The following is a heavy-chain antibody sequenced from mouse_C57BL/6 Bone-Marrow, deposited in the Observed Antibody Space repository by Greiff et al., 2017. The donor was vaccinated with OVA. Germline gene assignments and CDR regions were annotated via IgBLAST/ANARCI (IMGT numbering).Heavy chain of an antibody. J-gene: IGHJ4*01. D-gene: IGHD2-5*01. CDR3: TRGYSNYYAMDS. Sequence: VQLQQSGAELVRPGASVTLSCKASGYTFTDYEMHWVKQTPVHGLEWIGAIDPETGGTAYNQKFKGKAILTADKSSSTAYMELRSLTSEDSAVYYCTRGYSNYYAMDSWGQGTSVTVSS. CDR1: GYTFTDYE. CDR2: IDPETGGT. V-gene: IGHV1-15*01.